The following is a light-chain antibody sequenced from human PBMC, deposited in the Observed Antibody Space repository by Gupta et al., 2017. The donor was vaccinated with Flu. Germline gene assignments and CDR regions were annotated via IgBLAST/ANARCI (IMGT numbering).Light chain of an antibody. Sequence: IVMTQSPATLSVSPGERATLSCRASQSINNNLAWYQQKPGKAPRLLIYDASTGDTGIPARFSGSGSGTDFTLTISSLQSEDVVLYYCQKYNRAPYTFGQGTKLEI. V-gene: IGKV3-15*01. J-gene: IGKJ2*01. CDR3: QKYNRAPYT. CDR1: QSINNN. CDR2: DAS.